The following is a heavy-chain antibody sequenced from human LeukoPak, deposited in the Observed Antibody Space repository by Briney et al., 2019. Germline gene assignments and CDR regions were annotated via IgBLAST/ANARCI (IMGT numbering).Heavy chain of an antibody. CDR2: ISYDGSNK. CDR1: GFTFSNYA. V-gene: IGHV3-30*18. D-gene: IGHD5-12*01. J-gene: IGHJ4*02. CDR3: AKGLSMVATTGFDY. Sequence: GGSLRLSCAASGFTFSNYAMHWVRQAPGKGLEWVALISYDGSNKYYADSVKGRFTISRDNSKNTLYLQMNSLRAEDTAVYYCAKGLSMVATTGFDYWGQGTLVTVYS.